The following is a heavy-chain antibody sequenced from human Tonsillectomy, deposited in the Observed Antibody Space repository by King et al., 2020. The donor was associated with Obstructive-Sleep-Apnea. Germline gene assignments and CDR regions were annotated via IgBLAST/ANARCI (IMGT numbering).Heavy chain of an antibody. CDR2: ISAYNGNT. D-gene: IGHD6-13*01. CDR1: GYTFSNYG. V-gene: IGHV1-18*04. J-gene: IGHJ4*02. CDR3: ARDAQQLALN. Sequence: LQLVQSGAEVKKPGASVKVSCKASGYTFSNYGISWVRQAPGQGLEWMGWISAYNGNTHYAQKLQGRVTLTTDTSTTTANMELSSLRSDDTAVYYCARDAQQLALNWGQGTLLTVSP.